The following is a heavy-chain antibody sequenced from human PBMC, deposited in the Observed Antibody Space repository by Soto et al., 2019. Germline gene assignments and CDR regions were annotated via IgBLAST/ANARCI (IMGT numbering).Heavy chain of an antibody. J-gene: IGHJ4*02. CDR3: AKPPDYNWNDY. CDR2: VSGSGGST. Sequence: PGGSLRLSCAASGFTFSNFGMHWVRQAPGKGLEWVSVVSGSGGSTYYADSVKGRFTISRDNSKDTLYLQMNNLRAEDTAVYYCAKPPDYNWNDYWGQGTLVTVSS. V-gene: IGHV3-23*01. D-gene: IGHD1-20*01. CDR1: GFTFSNFG.